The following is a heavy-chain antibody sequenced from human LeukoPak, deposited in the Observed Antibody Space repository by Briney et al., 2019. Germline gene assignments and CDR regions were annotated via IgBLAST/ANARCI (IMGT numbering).Heavy chain of an antibody. D-gene: IGHD4-11*01. CDR2: INSDGDST. J-gene: IGHJ6*03. Sequence: PGGSLRLSCAASGFTFSRYDMHWVRQAPGKGLEYVSTINSDGDSTYYANSVKGRFTMSRDNSKNTLYLQMGSLGPEDMAVYYCARGNSNYFHYYYMDVWGKGTTVTVSS. CDR3: ARGNSNYFHYYYMDV. CDR1: GFTFSRYD. V-gene: IGHV3-64*01.